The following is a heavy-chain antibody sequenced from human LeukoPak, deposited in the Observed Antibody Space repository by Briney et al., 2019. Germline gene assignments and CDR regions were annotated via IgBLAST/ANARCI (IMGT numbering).Heavy chain of an antibody. CDR1: GFTFGDYP. V-gene: IGHV3-49*03. CDR2: IRNKDYGETT. CDR3: SRAVRVSGDAFDF. Sequence: GGSLRLSCSTSGFTFGDYPMSWFRQAPGKGLEWVGYIRNKDYGETTEYAASVKGRSTISRDDSESIAYLQIHSLKTEDTGLYYCSRAVRVSGDAFDFWGQGTMVTVPS. J-gene: IGHJ3*01.